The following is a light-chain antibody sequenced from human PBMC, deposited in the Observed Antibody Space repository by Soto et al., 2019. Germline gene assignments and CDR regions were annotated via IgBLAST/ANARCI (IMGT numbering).Light chain of an antibody. CDR1: GSDVGAYNY. J-gene: IGLJ1*01. V-gene: IGLV2-14*01. CDR2: DVS. CDR3: TSFTSSSTLYV. Sequence: QSALTQPASVSGSPGQSITISCTGTGSDVGAYNYVSWYQQHPDKAPKLMIYDVSDRPSGLSNRFSGSKSGNTASLTISGLQAEDEADYYCTSFTSSSTLYVFGAGTKVTVL.